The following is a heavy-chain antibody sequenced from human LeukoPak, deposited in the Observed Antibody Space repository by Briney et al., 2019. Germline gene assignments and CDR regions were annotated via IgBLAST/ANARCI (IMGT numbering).Heavy chain of an antibody. Sequence: PGGSLRLSCAASGFSFSGYAMSWVRQDPGKGLEWVSGISGSGGSTYYAYDVKGRFTISRDSSKSPLYLQINSLRAEHTALYYCAKGEAWYNWFDSWGQGTMVTVSS. CDR3: AKGEAWYNWFDS. J-gene: IGHJ5*01. D-gene: IGHD1-26*01. CDR2: ISGSGGST. CDR1: GFSFSGYA. V-gene: IGHV3-23*01.